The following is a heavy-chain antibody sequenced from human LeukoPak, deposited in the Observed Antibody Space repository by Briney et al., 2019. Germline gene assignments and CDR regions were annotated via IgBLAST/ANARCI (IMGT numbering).Heavy chain of an antibody. CDR1: GGPISSYY. CDR3: ARYSYSSGLYYFDY. CDR2: MYYSGYT. Sequence: SETLSLTCTVSGGPISSYYWSWIRQPTGMGLEWIGYMYYSGYTNYNPSLKSRVTTSVDMSKNQFSLKLSSVTAADTAVYYCARYSYSSGLYYFDYWGQGTLVTVSS. J-gene: IGHJ4*02. V-gene: IGHV4-59*01. D-gene: IGHD6-19*01.